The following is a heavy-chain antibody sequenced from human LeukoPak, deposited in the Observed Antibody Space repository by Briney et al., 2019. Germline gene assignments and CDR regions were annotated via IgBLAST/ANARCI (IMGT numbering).Heavy chain of an antibody. CDR3: GRPGVMPAVYCGMDV. Sequence: ASVKVSCKASVGTFSSYAISSVRQAPGQGLEWMGAIIPNFGTANYAQKFQGRVTITAGESTGTAYMELSSLRCEGTVVYCWGRPGVMPAVYCGMDVWGQGTTVSVS. CDR2: IIPNFGTA. J-gene: IGHJ6*02. CDR1: VGTFSSYA. V-gene: IGHV1-69*01. D-gene: IGHD3-16*01.